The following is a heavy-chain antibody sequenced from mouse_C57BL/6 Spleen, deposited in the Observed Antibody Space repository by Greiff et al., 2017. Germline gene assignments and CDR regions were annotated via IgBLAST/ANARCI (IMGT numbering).Heavy chain of an antibody. D-gene: IGHD1-1*01. V-gene: IGHV1-53*01. Sequence: VQLQQPGTELVKPGASVKLSCKASGYTFTSYWMHWVKQRPGQGLEWIGDINPSNGGTNYNEKFKSKATLTVDQSSSTAYMQLSSLTSEDSAVYYCARGYDGSSSDYYAMDYWGQGTSVTVSS. J-gene: IGHJ4*01. CDR2: INPSNGGT. CDR3: ARGYDGSSSDYYAMDY. CDR1: GYTFTSYW.